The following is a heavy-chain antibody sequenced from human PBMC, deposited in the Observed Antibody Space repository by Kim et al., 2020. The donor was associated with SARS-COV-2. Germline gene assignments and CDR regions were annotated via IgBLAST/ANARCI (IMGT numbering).Heavy chain of an antibody. V-gene: IGHV3-23*01. CDR3: AKDPGSGWYVFRY. J-gene: IGHJ4*02. Sequence: YAASVKGRFTISRDKSKTTLYLQMNSLRAEDTAVYYCAKDPGSGWYVFRYWGQGTLVTVSS. D-gene: IGHD6-19*01.